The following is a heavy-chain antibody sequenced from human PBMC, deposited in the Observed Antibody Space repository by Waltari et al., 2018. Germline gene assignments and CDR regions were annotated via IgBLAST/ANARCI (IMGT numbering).Heavy chain of an antibody. CDR3: AALRVVRDAFDI. D-gene: IGHD2-15*01. V-gene: IGHV1-69*02. CDR2: IIPNLGIA. CDR1: GGTFSSYT. Sequence: QVQLVQSGAEVKKPGSSVKVSCKASGGTFSSYTISWVRQAPGQGLEWMGRIIPNLGIANDAQKFQGRVTITADKSTSTAYMELSSLRSGDTAVYYCAALRVVRDAFDIWGQGTMVTVSS. J-gene: IGHJ3*02.